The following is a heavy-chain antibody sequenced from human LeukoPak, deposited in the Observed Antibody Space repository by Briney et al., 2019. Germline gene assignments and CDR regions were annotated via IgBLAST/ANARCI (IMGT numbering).Heavy chain of an antibody. Sequence: ASVKVSCKASGYTFTSYAMHWVRQAPGQRLEWMGWINAGNGNTKYSQKFRGRVTITRDTSASTAYMELSSLRSEDTAVYYCARDRHYCSGGSCYHANWFDPWGQGTLVTVSS. J-gene: IGHJ5*02. CDR1: GYTFTSYA. CDR2: INAGNGNT. CDR3: ARDRHYCSGGSCYHANWFDP. D-gene: IGHD2-15*01. V-gene: IGHV1-3*01.